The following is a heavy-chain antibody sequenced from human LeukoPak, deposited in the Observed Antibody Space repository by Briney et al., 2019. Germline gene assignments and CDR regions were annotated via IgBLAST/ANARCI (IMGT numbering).Heavy chain of an antibody. CDR2: IYHSGST. Sequence: SETLSLTCTVSGYSISSGYYWGWIRQPPGKGLEWIGSIYHSGSTYYNPSLKSRVTISVDTSKNQFSLKLSSVTAADTAVYYCARVGPPHYYDSSGYYSGGAFDIWGQGTMVTVSS. J-gene: IGHJ3*02. CDR3: ARVGPPHYYDSSGYYSGGAFDI. V-gene: IGHV4-38-2*02. CDR1: GYSISSGYY. D-gene: IGHD3-22*01.